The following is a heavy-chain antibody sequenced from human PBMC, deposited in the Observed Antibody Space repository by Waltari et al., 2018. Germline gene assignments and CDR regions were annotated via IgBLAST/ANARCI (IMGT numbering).Heavy chain of an antibody. CDR1: GGTFSSYA. Sequence: QVQLVQSGAEVKKPGSSVKVSCKASGGTFSSYAISWLRQAPGQGLEWMEGIIPIFGIANYAQKFQGRVTITADESTSTAYMELSSLRSEDTAVYYCARSKGLYSNYVDYYGMDVWGQGTSVTVSS. CDR3: ARSKGLYSNYVDYYGMDV. D-gene: IGHD4-4*01. V-gene: IGHV1-69*01. J-gene: IGHJ6*02. CDR2: IIPIFGIA.